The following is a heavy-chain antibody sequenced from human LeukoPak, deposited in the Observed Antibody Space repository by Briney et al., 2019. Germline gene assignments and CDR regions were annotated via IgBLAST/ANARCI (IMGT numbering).Heavy chain of an antibody. CDR3: ARRLGYCSDGSCYSLNY. CDR1: GGTFSSYA. D-gene: IGHD2-15*01. CDR2: IIPILGIA. J-gene: IGHJ4*02. V-gene: IGHV1-69*04. Sequence: GASVKVSCTASGGTFSSYAISWVRQAPGQGLEWMGRIIPILGIANYAQKFQGRVTITAGKSTSTAYMELSSLRSEDTAVYYCARRLGYCSDGSCYSLNYWGQGTLVTVSS.